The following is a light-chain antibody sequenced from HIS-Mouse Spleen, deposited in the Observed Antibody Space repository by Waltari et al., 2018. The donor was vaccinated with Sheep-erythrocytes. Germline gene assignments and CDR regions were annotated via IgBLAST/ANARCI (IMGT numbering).Light chain of an antibody. CDR2: DNK. CDR1: SPTIRNTY. V-gene: IGLV1-51*01. Sequence: QSVLTQPPSVSAAPGQKVTISCPGSSPTIRNTYVSLYQQRPGTAPKLLMYDNKKRPSGIPDRFAGSKSGTSATLGITGLQTGDEADYYCGTWDSSLSAGVFGGGTKLTVL. CDR3: GTWDSSLSAGV. J-gene: IGLJ2*01.